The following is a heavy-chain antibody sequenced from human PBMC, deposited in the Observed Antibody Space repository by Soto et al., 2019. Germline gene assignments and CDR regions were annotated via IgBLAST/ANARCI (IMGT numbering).Heavy chain of an antibody. Sequence: QVQLQESGPGLVKPSGTLSLTCAVSGGSISSSNWWSWVRQPPGKGLEWIGEIYHSGSTNYNPSLKSRVTISVDKSQNQFSLKLGSVTAADTAVYYCARDESGYCSGGSCYNAFDIWGQGTMVTVSS. CDR3: ARDESGYCSGGSCYNAFDI. CDR2: IYHSGST. J-gene: IGHJ3*02. CDR1: GGSISSSNW. D-gene: IGHD2-15*01. V-gene: IGHV4-4*02.